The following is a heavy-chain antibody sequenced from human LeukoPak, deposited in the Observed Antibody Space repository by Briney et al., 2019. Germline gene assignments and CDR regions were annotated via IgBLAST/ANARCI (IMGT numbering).Heavy chain of an antibody. V-gene: IGHV3-23*01. Sequence: GGSLRLSCAASGFAFSSSAMSWVRQAPGKGLEWVSGISGSGGSTYYADSVKGRFTISRDDSKNTLYLQMNSLRAEDTAVYYCAKTGQKGTRTGFDYWGQGTLVTVSS. CDR3: AKTGQKGTRTGFDY. D-gene: IGHD1-1*01. J-gene: IGHJ4*02. CDR1: GFAFSSSA. CDR2: ISGSGGST.